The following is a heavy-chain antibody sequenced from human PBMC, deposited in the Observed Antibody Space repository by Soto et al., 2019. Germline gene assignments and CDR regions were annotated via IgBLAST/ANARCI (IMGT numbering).Heavy chain of an antibody. Sequence: SGGSLRLSCAASGFTFSSYAMSWVRQAPGKGLEWVSAISGSGGSTYYADSVKGRFTISRDNSKNTLYLQMNSLRAEDTAVYYCAKDKHDIVVVPAAILLGYWGQGTLVTVSS. V-gene: IGHV3-23*01. CDR1: GFTFSSYA. J-gene: IGHJ4*02. CDR3: AKDKHDIVVVPAAILLGY. CDR2: ISGSGGST. D-gene: IGHD2-2*01.